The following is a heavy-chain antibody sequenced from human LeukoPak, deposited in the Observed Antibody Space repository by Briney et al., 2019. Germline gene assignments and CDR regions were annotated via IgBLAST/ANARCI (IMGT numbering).Heavy chain of an antibody. CDR2: VYYSGST. CDR1: GGSISNGGYY. Sequence: SQTLSLTCTVSGGSISNGGYYWSWIRQHPGKGLEWIGYVYYSGSTYYNPSLKSRVTISVDTSKNQFSLKLSSVTAADTAVYYCARTDSSGYCADYWGQGTLVTVSS. CDR3: ARTDSSGYCADY. D-gene: IGHD3-22*01. V-gene: IGHV4-31*03. J-gene: IGHJ4*02.